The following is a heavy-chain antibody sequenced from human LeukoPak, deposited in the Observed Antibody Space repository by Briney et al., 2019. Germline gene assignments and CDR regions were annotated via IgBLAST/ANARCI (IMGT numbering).Heavy chain of an antibody. CDR2: IIPIFGTA. Sequence: ASVKASCKASGGTFSSYAISWVRQAPGQGLEWMGGIIPIFGTANYAQKFQGRVTITTDESTSTAYMELSSLRSEDTAVYYCARELTDYYDSSGYYSAFDIWGQGTMVTVSS. J-gene: IGHJ3*02. D-gene: IGHD3-22*01. V-gene: IGHV1-69*05. CDR1: GGTFSSYA. CDR3: ARELTDYYDSSGYYSAFDI.